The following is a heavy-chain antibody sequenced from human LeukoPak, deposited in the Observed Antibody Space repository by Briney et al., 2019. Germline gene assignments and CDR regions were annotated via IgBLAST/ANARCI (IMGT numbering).Heavy chain of an antibody. D-gene: IGHD3-10*01. CDR3: ARVIYGSGTYYKGWFDP. J-gene: IGHJ5*02. CDR1: GFNVSSNY. Sequence: GGSLRLSCAASGFNVSSNYMSWVRQAPGKGLEWVSVIYSSGDTYYADSVKGRFTISRDNSKNMLYLQMNGLRAEDTAVHYCARVIYGSGTYYKGWFDPWGQGTLVTVSS. V-gene: IGHV3-53*01. CDR2: IYSSGDT.